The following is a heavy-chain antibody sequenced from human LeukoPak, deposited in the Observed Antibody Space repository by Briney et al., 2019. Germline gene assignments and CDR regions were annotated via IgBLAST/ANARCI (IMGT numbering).Heavy chain of an antibody. D-gene: IGHD2/OR15-2a*01. CDR2: ISHDGSKK. J-gene: IGHJ4*02. CDR3: AKAGDFYGPGD. V-gene: IGHV3-30*18. Sequence: GGSLRLSCAASGFTFSHYGIHWVRQAPGEGLEWMAVISHDGSKKYYADSVKGRFSMSRDNSNNTLYLHMNSLRVEDTAVYYCAKAGDFYGPGDWGQGTLVTVSS. CDR1: GFTFSHYG.